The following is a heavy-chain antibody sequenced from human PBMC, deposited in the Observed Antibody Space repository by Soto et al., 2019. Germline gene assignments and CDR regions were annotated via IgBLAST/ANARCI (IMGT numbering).Heavy chain of an antibody. CDR2: IIPILGIA. Sequence: VQLVQSGAEVKKPGSSVKVSCKASGGTFSSYTISWVRQAPGQGLEWMGRIIPILGIANYAQKFQGRVTITADKSTSTAYMERSSLRSEDTAVYYCAKGAQQLVNWFDRWGQGTLVTVSS. CDR1: GGTFSSYT. D-gene: IGHD6-13*01. V-gene: IGHV1-69*02. CDR3: AKGAQQLVNWFDR. J-gene: IGHJ5*02.